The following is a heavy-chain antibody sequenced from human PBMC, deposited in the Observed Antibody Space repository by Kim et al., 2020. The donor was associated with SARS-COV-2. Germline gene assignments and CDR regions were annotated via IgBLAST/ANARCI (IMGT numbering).Heavy chain of an antibody. CDR3: ARDEIFGVVTNYYYYGMDV. V-gene: IGHV3-21*01. CDR1: GFTFSSYS. CDR2: ISSSSSYI. Sequence: GGSLRLSCAASGFTFSSYSMNWVRQAPGKGLEWVSSISSSSSYIYYADSVKGRFTISRDNAKNSLYLQMNSLRAEDTAVYYCARDEIFGVVTNYYYYGMDVWGQGTTVTVSS. D-gene: IGHD3-3*01. J-gene: IGHJ6*02.